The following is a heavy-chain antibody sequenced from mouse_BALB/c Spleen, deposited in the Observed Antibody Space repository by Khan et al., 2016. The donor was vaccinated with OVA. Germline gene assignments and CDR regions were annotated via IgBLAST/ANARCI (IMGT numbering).Heavy chain of an antibody. CDR2: IWSDGST. CDR3: AKWGDDIYDMDY. CDR1: EFSLTSYG. D-gene: IGHD1-3*01. J-gene: IGHJ4*01. Sequence: VQLVESGPGLVAPSQSLSITCTVSEFSLTSYGVNWVRQPPGKGLEWLAVIWSDGSTNYHSALISRLSISKDNSQNQVFLKPNSLQTDDTATYYCAKWGDDIYDMDYWGQGTSVTVSS. V-gene: IGHV2-3*01.